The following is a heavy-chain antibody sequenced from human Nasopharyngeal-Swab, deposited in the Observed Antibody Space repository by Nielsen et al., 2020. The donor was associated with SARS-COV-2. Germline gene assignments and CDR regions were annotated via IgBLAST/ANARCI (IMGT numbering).Heavy chain of an antibody. V-gene: IGHV4-34*01. Sequence: GSLRLSCAVSGGSFSGYYWSWIRQPPGKGLEWIGEINHSGSTNYNPSLKSRVTISVDTSKNQFSLKLSSVTAADTAVYYCARGRGTIFGVVIINGYFQHWGQGTLVTVSS. J-gene: IGHJ1*01. CDR3: ARGRGTIFGVVIINGYFQH. CDR1: GGSFSGYY. CDR2: INHSGST. D-gene: IGHD3-3*01.